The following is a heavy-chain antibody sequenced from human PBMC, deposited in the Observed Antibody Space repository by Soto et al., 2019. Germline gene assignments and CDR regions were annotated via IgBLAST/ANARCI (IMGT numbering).Heavy chain of an antibody. CDR1: GDSISNLDYF. CDR2: IYKSATT. Sequence: SETLSLTCSVSGDSISNLDYFWAWIRQPPGQALEYIGYIYKSATTYYNPSFESRVAISVDTSKSQFSLNVTSVTAADTAVYFCARGRYCLTGRCFPNWFDSWGPGALVTVSS. V-gene: IGHV4-30-4*01. D-gene: IGHD7-27*01. J-gene: IGHJ5*01. CDR3: ARGRYCLTGRCFPNWFDS.